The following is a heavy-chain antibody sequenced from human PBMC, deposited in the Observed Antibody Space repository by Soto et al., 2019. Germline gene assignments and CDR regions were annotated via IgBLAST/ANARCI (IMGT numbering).Heavy chain of an antibody. J-gene: IGHJ4*02. CDR2: IYYSGST. Sequence: QLQLQESGPGLVKPSETLSLTCTVSGGSISSSSYYWGWIRQPPGKGLEWIGSIYYSGSTYYNPSLKSRVTISVDTSKNQFSLKLSSVTAADTAVYYCARLPGMSSWYSRGTIDYWGQGTLVTVSS. CDR3: ARLPGMSSWYSRGTIDY. D-gene: IGHD6-13*01. CDR1: GGSISSSSYY. V-gene: IGHV4-39*01.